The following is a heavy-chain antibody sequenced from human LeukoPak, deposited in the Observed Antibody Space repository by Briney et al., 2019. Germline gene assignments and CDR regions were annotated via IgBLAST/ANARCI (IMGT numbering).Heavy chain of an antibody. D-gene: IGHD3-22*01. CDR2: IYSGGST. CDR1: GFTVSSNY. Sequence: GGSLRLSCAASGFTVSSNYMSWVRKAPGKGLEGVSVIYSGGSTYYADSVKGRFTISRDNSKNTLYLQMNSLRAEDTAVYYCATSPPTYYYDSSGELLDYWGQGTLVTVSS. V-gene: IGHV3-53*01. CDR3: ATSPPTYYYDSSGELLDY. J-gene: IGHJ4*02.